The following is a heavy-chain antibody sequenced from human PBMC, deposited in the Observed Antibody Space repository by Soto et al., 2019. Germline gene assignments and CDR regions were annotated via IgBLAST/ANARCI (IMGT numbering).Heavy chain of an antibody. V-gene: IGHV2-5*02. Sequence: QITLKESGPPLVKPTQTLTLTCTFSGFSLSTSGVGVGWIRQPPGKALEWLALIYWDDDKRYSPSLKCRLTITKDTSKNKGVLKMTNMEPVETATYYCACRRYFDCFDYWGQGTLGTVSS. CDR1: GFSLSTSGVG. CDR3: ACRRYFDCFDY. D-gene: IGHD3-9*01. CDR2: IYWDDDK. J-gene: IGHJ4*02.